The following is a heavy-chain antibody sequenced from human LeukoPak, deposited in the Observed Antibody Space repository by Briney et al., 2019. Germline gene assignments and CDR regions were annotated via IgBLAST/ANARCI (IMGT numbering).Heavy chain of an antibody. CDR3: ARGTTDDAFDI. V-gene: IGHV1-46*01. CDR2: INPSGGST. Sequence: GASVKVSCKASGYTFTSYYLHWVRQAPGQGLEWTGIINPSGGSTSYAQKFQGRVTMTRDTSTSTVYMELSCLRSEDTAVYYCARGTTDDAFDIWGQGTMVTVSS. CDR1: GYTFTSYY. D-gene: IGHD4-17*01. J-gene: IGHJ3*02.